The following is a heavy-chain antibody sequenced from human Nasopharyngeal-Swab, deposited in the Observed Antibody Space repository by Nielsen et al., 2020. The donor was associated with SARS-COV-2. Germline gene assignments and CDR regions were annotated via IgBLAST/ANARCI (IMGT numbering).Heavy chain of an antibody. CDR1: GFTFSSYA. Sequence: LSCAASGFTFSSYAMSWVRQAPGKGLEWVSTISGSDGSAYYADSVKGRFTISRDNSRHTLCLQMNSLRAEDTAVYYCARIRTGAYFDYWGQGTLVTVSS. V-gene: IGHV3-23*01. D-gene: IGHD1-14*01. CDR2: ISGSDGSA. J-gene: IGHJ4*02. CDR3: ARIRTGAYFDY.